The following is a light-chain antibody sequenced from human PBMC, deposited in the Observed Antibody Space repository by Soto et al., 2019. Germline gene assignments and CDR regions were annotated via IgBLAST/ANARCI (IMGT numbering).Light chain of an antibody. CDR2: RNT. Sequence: QAVVTQPPSVSGAPGQTVTVSCTGSDSNIGAGFDVHWYQQVPGGAPKLIIFRNTNRPSGVPDRFSASKSGASASLAITGLQAEDGAQYYCQFYDSDVTESYVFGTGTKLTVL. CDR3: QFYDSDVTESYV. V-gene: IGLV1-40*03. CDR1: DSNIGAGFD. J-gene: IGLJ1*01.